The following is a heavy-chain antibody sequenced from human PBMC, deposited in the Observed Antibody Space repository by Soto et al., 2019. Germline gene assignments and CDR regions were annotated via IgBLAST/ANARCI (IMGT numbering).Heavy chain of an antibody. D-gene: IGHD3-22*01. Sequence: SLRLSCAASGFTFDDYAMHWVRQAPGKGLEWVSGISWNSGSIGYADSVKGRFTISRDNAKNSLYLQMNSLRAEDTALYYCAKDGGNDSSGYYYYYGMDVWGQGTTVTVSS. J-gene: IGHJ6*02. CDR1: GFTFDDYA. V-gene: IGHV3-9*01. CDR2: ISWNSGSI. CDR3: AKDGGNDSSGYYYYYGMDV.